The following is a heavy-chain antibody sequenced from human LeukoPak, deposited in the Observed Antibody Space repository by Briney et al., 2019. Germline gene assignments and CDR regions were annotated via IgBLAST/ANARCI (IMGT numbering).Heavy chain of an antibody. CDR1: GYTFTGYY. Sequence: ASVKVSCKASGYTFTGYYMHWVRQAPGQGLEWMGWINPNSGGTNYAQKFQGRVTMTRDTSISTAYMELSRLRSDDTAVYYCARGHSGYALKKEKHNWFDPWGQGTLVTVSS. J-gene: IGHJ5*02. V-gene: IGHV1-2*02. CDR2: INPNSGGT. D-gene: IGHD5-12*01. CDR3: ARGHSGYALKKEKHNWFDP.